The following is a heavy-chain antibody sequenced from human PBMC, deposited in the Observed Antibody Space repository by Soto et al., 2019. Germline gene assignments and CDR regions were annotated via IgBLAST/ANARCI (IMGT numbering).Heavy chain of an antibody. CDR1: GYSINSGYY. D-gene: IGHD2-15*01. CDR3: ASQVIVVVVAPTGPVGFDP. V-gene: IGHV4-38-2*01. J-gene: IGHJ5*02. Sequence: PSETLSLTCAVSGYSINSGYYWGWIRQPPGKGLEWIGSIYHSGSTYYNPSLKSRVTISVDTSKNQFSLKLSSVTAADTAVYYCASQVIVVVVAPTGPVGFDPWGQGTLVTVSS. CDR2: IYHSGST.